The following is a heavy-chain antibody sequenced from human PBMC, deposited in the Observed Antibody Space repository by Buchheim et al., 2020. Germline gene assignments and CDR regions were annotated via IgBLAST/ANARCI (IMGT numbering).Heavy chain of an antibody. D-gene: IGHD3-10*01. J-gene: IGHJ6*02. CDR1: GFTFSSYA. V-gene: IGHV3-30-3*01. Sequence: QVQLVESGGGVVQPGRSLRLSCAASGFTFSSYAMHWVRQAPGKGLEWVAVISYDGSNKYYADSVKGRFTISRDNSKNTLYLKMTSVRAEDTAVYYCARGRAYATYSYYGMDVWGQGTT. CDR2: ISYDGSNK. CDR3: ARGRAYATYSYYGMDV.